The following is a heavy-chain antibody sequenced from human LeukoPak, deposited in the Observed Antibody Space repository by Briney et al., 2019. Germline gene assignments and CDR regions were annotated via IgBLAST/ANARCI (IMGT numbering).Heavy chain of an antibody. CDR3: ARTPPSSGWYGDYYYYYYMDV. CDR2: ILPIFGIA. Sequence: SVEVSCNASGGTFSSYAISRVRQAPGLGLECWGGILPIFGIANYAQKFQGRVTITADESTSTAYMALSSLRSEDTAVYYCARTPPSSGWYGDYYYYYYMDVWGKGTTVTISS. D-gene: IGHD6-19*01. CDR1: GGTFSSYA. V-gene: IGHV1-69*13. J-gene: IGHJ6*03.